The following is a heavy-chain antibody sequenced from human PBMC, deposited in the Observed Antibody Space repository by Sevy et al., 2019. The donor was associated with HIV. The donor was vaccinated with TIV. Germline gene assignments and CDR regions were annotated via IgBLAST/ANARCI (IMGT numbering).Heavy chain of an antibody. V-gene: IGHV3-7*04. CDR1: GFGFSGTW. CDR2: ISPEGSRI. CDR3: AKDRGWKTFDY. D-gene: IGHD3-10*01. Sequence: GGYLRLSCAASGFGFSGTWMNWVRQAPGKGLEWVAIISPEGSRIDYADSVKGRLIISRDNANSSVSLQMNSLRVEAMGVYYCAKDRGWKTFDYWGQGALVTVSS. J-gene: IGHJ4*02.